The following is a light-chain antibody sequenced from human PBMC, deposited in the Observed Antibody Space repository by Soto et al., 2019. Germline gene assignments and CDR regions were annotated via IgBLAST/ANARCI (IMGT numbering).Light chain of an antibody. CDR3: QQYNSYSQFT. CDR2: KAS. J-gene: IGKJ3*01. V-gene: IGKV1-5*03. CDR1: QSIKNW. Sequence: DIQMTQSPSTLSASVGDRVTITCRASQSIKNWLAWYQQKPGEAPKLLIYKASTLESGVPSRFSGSGSGTEFTLTISCLQPDDVATYYCQQYNSYSQFTFGPGT.